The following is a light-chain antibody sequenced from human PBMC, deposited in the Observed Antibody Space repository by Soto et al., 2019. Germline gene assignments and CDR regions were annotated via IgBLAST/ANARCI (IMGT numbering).Light chain of an antibody. CDR3: VSYGVISV. Sequence: QSALTQPRSVSGSPGQSVAISCTGTSNDVGAHNYVSWYQQHPGKAPKLMIYDVSKRPSGVPDRFSGSKSGNTASLTISGLQAEDEADYYCVSYGVISVFGTGTKVTVL. CDR2: DVS. J-gene: IGLJ1*01. CDR1: SNDVGAHNY. V-gene: IGLV2-11*01.